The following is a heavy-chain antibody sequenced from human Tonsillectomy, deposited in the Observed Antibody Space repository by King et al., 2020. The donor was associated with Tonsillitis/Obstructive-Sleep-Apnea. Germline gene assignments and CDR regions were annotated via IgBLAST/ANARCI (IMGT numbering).Heavy chain of an antibody. CDR2: IYHSGST. J-gene: IGHJ3*02. CDR3: ARDRGFYGDSSFDI. CDR1: GGSISSSNW. Sequence: PLQESGPGLVKPSGTLSLTCAVSGGSISSSNWWSWVRQPPGKGLEWIGDIYHSGSTNYNPSLKSRVTISVDKSKNQFSLRLSSVTAADTAVYYCARDRGFYGDSSFDIWGQGTMVAVSS. V-gene: IGHV4-4*02. D-gene: IGHD4-17*01.